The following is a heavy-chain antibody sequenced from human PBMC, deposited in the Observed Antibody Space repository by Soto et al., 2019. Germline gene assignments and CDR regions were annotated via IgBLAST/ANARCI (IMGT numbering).Heavy chain of an antibody. J-gene: IGHJ6*02. Sequence: ASVKVSCKASGGTFSSYTMSWVRQAPGQGLEWMGGIIPIFGTTTYAHKFQGRVTITADESTSTVSMELSSLRGEDTAVYYCARGALNTIAYYYGMDVWGQGTTVTVSS. CDR2: IIPIFGTT. CDR1: GGTFSSYT. V-gene: IGHV1-69*13. D-gene: IGHD3-10*01. CDR3: ARGALNTIAYYYGMDV.